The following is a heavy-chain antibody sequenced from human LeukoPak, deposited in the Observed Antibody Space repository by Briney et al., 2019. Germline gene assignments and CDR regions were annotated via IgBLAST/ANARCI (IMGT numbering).Heavy chain of an antibody. CDR3: ARMYYYDSSGYSDFDY. CDR2: MNPNSGNT. CDR1: GYTFTSYD. V-gene: IGHV1-8*01. Sequence: GASVKVSCKASGYTFTSYDINWVRQATGQGLEWMGWMNPNSGNTGYAQKFQGRVTMTRNTSISTAYMELSSLRSDDTAVYYCARMYYYDSSGYSDFDYWGQGTLVTVSS. J-gene: IGHJ4*02. D-gene: IGHD3-22*01.